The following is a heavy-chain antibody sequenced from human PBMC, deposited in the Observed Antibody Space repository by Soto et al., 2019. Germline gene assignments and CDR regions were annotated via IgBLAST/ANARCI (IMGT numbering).Heavy chain of an antibody. CDR1: GFTFSNAW. Sequence: GGSLRLSCAASGFTFSNAWINWVRQAPGKGLEWVGRIKSKTDGGTTDYAEPVKGRFAISRDDSNNMVYLQMNSLKIEDTAVYYCAKAPYQLPYTNYYYYMDVWGKGTTVTVSS. CDR2: IKSKTDGGTT. CDR3: AKAPYQLPYTNYYYYMDV. V-gene: IGHV3-15*07. D-gene: IGHD2-2*01. J-gene: IGHJ6*03.